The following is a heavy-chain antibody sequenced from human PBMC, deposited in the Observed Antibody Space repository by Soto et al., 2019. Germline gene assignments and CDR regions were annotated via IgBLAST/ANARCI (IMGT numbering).Heavy chain of an antibody. D-gene: IGHD1-26*01. CDR1: GFTFTKHA. CDR2: ISYSGGSI. V-gene: IGHV3-23*01. CDR3: AKSRLTIVDVDVFDI. J-gene: IGHJ3*02. Sequence: EVQLLESGGTLVQPGGSLRLSCVASGFTFTKHAMSWVRQAPGKGLEWVSGISYSGGSIYYADSVKGRFTISRDNSKNTQYLQMNSLRAEDTAVYFCAKSRLTIVDVDVFDIWGQGTMVTVSS.